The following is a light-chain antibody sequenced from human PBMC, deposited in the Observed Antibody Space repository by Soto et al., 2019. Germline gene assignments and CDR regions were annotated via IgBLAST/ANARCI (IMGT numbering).Light chain of an antibody. V-gene: IGKV3-11*01. CDR1: QSVDKF. CDR3: QQRKNWPPIT. Sequence: EVELTQSPAILSLSPGETATLSRRSSQSVDKFLAWYQQRPGQPPRLLIFDASNRATGVPVRFSGSGSGTVFTLTIGSLEPEDSAVYYCQQRKNWPPITVGQGTRLEIK. CDR2: DAS. J-gene: IGKJ5*01.